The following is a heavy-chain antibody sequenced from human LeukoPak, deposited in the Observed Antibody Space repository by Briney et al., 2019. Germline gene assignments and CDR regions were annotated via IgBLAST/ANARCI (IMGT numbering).Heavy chain of an antibody. Sequence: PGGSLRLSCAASGFTFSSYAMHWVRQAPGKGLEWVAVISYDGSNKYYADSVKGRFTISRDNSKNALYLQMNSLRAEDTAVYYCANSNWNWVAPVDYWGQGTLVTVSS. CDR1: GFTFSSYA. J-gene: IGHJ4*02. D-gene: IGHD1-7*01. CDR3: ANSNWNWVAPVDY. V-gene: IGHV3-30-3*01. CDR2: ISYDGSNK.